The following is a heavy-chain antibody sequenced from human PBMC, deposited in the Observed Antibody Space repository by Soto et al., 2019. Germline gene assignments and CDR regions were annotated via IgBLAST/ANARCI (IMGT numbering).Heavy chain of an antibody. D-gene: IGHD6-19*01. CDR1: GFTFSNYA. Sequence: EVQLLESGGGLVQPGGSLRLSSAAPGFTFSNYAMNWVRQAPGKGLEWVSVISGSGGSTYYADSVKGRFTISRDNSKNTLYLQMNSLRGEDTAVYYCARRSSGWYFDYWGQGTLVTVSS. CDR3: ARRSSGWYFDY. V-gene: IGHV3-23*01. J-gene: IGHJ4*02. CDR2: ISGSGGST.